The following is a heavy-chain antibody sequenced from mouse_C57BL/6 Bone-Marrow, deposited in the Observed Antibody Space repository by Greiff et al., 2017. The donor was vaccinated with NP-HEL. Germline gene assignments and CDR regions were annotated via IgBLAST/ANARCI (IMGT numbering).Heavy chain of an antibody. CDR3: ARRRIYYYGSKDY. CDR2: ILPGSGST. V-gene: IGHV1-9*01. CDR1: GYTFTGYW. Sequence: QVQLQQSGAELMKPGASVKLSCKATGYTFTGYWIEWVKQRPGHGLEWIGEILPGSGSTNYNDKFKGKATFTADTSSNTAYMQLSSLTTEDSAIYYGARRRIYYYGSKDYWGQGTTLTVSS. J-gene: IGHJ2*01. D-gene: IGHD1-1*01.